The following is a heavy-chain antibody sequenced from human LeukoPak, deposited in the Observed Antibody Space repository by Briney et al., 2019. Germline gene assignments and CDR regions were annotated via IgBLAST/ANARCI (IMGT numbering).Heavy chain of an antibody. CDR1: GYTFTGYG. J-gene: IGHJ5*02. Sequence: ASVKVSCKASGYTFTGYGISWVRQAPGQGLEWMGWISAYNGNTNYAQKLQGRVTMTTDTSTSTAYMELRSLRSDDTAVYYCARVHPITMVRGVTYDPWGQGTLVTVSS. CDR2: ISAYNGNT. V-gene: IGHV1-18*01. D-gene: IGHD3-10*01. CDR3: ARVHPITMVRGVTYDP.